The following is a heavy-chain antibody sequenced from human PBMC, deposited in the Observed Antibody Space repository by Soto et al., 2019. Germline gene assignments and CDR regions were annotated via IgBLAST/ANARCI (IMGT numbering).Heavy chain of an antibody. J-gene: IGHJ4*02. CDR3: ARDDGRSGWYPFDY. CDR1: GGSISSYY. Sequence: SETLSLTCTVSGGSISSYYWSWIRQPPGKGLEWIGYIYYSGSTNYNPSLKSRVTISVDTSKNQFSLKLSSVTAADTAVYYCARDDGRSGWYPFDYWGQGTLVTSPQ. CDR2: IYYSGST. D-gene: IGHD6-19*01. V-gene: IGHV4-59*01.